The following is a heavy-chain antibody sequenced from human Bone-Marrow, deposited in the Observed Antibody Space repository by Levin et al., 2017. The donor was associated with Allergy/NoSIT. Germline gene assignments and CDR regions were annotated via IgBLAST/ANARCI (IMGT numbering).Heavy chain of an antibody. Sequence: KPGGSLRLSCTVSGGSMNTYYWSWIRHSPEKGLEWIAQIYYTGTAEYNPSLRSRLSVSIDTSINQFSLKLTPVSAADMAVYYCARNSRNHYFYGLDVWGQGTTVIVSS. V-gene: IGHV4-59*01. CDR3: ARNSRNHYFYGLDV. D-gene: IGHD6-13*01. CDR2: IYYTGTA. CDR1: GGSMNTYY. J-gene: IGHJ6*02.